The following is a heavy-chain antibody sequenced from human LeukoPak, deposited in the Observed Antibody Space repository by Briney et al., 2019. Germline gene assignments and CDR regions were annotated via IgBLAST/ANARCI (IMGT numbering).Heavy chain of an antibody. V-gene: IGHV3-23*01. Sequence: GGSLRLSCAASGFTFSGYVMTWVRQPPGKGLQWVADISGSGGSTYYADSVKGRFTISRDNSKNTLYLQMNSLRAEDTAVYYCAKDDSSGAFDIWGQGTMVTVSS. D-gene: IGHD3-22*01. CDR2: ISGSGGST. J-gene: IGHJ3*02. CDR1: GFTFSGYV. CDR3: AKDDSSGAFDI.